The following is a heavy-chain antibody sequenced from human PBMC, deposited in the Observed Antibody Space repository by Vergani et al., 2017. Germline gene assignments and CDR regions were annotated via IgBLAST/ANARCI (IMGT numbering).Heavy chain of an antibody. Sequence: QVQLEESGGGVVQPVRSLRLSCAGFGFTLSSHAMHWVRQAPGKGLEWVAFIWYDGSKEYYADSVKGRFTISRDNSKNTLYLQMNNLRAADTAVYYCARSGYCAHGVCYMTYYYYMDVWGKGTAVTVSS. D-gene: IGHD2-8*01. CDR3: ARSGYCAHGVCYMTYYYYMDV. J-gene: IGHJ6*03. CDR1: GFTLSSHA. CDR2: IWYDGSKE. V-gene: IGHV3-33*01.